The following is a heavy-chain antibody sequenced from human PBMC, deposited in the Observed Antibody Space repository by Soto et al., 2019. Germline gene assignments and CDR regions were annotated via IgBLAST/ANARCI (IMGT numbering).Heavy chain of an antibody. Sequence: ASVNVSCKASGYTSADFGISWVRQAPGQGLEWMGWVSGNNGASNPAPKVQGRITMTLDTSTGVSYMALRSPRSDDTAIYYCVRDQKYFRVNGNWFDSWGQGTLVTVSS. CDR2: VSGNNGAS. J-gene: IGHJ5*01. CDR1: GYTSADFG. CDR3: VRDQKYFRVNGNWFDS. V-gene: IGHV1-18*04. D-gene: IGHD2-2*01.